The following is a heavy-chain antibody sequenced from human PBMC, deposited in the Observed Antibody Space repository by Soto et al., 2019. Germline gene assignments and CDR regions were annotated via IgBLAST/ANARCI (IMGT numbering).Heavy chain of an antibody. CDR2: INHSGSN. CDR1: GVSFSGYY. D-gene: IGHD2-2*01. V-gene: IGHV4-34*01. Sequence: QVQLQQWGAGLLKPSETLSLTCAVYGVSFSGYYWRGIRQPPGKGLEWLGEINHSGSNNYNPSLRGRVTISVDTSKNQFSLKLSLVPGSDTAGYDWARGGIVVVPDRGWFDPWGQGTLVTVSS. CDR3: ARGGIVVVPDRGWFDP. J-gene: IGHJ5*02.